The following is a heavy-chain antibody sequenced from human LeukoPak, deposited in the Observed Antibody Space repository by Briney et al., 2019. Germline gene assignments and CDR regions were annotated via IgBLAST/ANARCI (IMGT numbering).Heavy chain of an antibody. V-gene: IGHV3-23*01. D-gene: IGHD3-22*01. CDR1: GFTFSNHG. J-gene: IGHJ3*02. Sequence: GGSLRLSCAASGFTFSNHGMDWVRQAPGKGLEWVSGISPSGDNTYYADSVKGRFTISRDNSKNTLYLQMNSLRAEDTAVYYCAREDSMVDAFDIWGQGTMVTVSS. CDR3: AREDSMVDAFDI. CDR2: ISPSGDNT.